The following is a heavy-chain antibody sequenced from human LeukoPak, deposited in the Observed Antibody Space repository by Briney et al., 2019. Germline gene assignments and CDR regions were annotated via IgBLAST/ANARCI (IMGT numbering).Heavy chain of an antibody. Sequence: SETLSLTCTVSGVSMSSHYWSWIRQPPGKGLEWIGYMYDSWSTKDNPSLKSRVTLSADTSKNQFSLRLSSVTAADTAVYYCATIKRGNIYGYFDFWGQGVLVIVSS. V-gene: IGHV4-59*11. D-gene: IGHD5-18*01. CDR2: MYDSWST. J-gene: IGHJ4*02. CDR3: ATIKRGNIYGYFDF. CDR1: GVSMSSHY.